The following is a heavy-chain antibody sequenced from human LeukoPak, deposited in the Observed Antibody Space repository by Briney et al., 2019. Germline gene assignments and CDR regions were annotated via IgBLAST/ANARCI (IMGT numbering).Heavy chain of an antibody. D-gene: IGHD2-15*01. V-gene: IGHV4-34*01. CDR2: INHSGST. CDR1: GFTFSSYW. CDR3: ARGRYCSGGSCYQGV. J-gene: IGHJ4*02. Sequence: GSLRLSCAASGFTFSSYWMSWVRQPPGKGLEWIGEINHSGSTNYNPSLKSRVTISVDTSKNQFSLKLSSVTAADTAVYYCARGRYCSGGSCYQGVWGQGTLVTVSS.